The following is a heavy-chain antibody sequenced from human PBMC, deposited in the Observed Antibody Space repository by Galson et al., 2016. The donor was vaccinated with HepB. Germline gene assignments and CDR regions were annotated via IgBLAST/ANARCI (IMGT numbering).Heavy chain of an antibody. Sequence: SLRLSCAAFGFSFSTYAMHWVRQAPGKGLEWVAVVSFDGNFKWYVDSVKGRFTISRDNPNTLYLQMDSLTDEDTATYYCAREYYRGFDYWGQGTLVTVSS. J-gene: IGHJ4*02. CDR3: AREYYRGFDY. CDR1: GFSFSTYA. D-gene: IGHD3-10*01. V-gene: IGHV3-30*04. CDR2: VSFDGNFK.